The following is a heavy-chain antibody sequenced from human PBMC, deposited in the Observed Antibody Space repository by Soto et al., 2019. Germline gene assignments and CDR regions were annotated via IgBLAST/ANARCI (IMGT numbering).Heavy chain of an antibody. CDR1: GFSFDDYA. V-gene: IGHV3-9*01. D-gene: IGHD2-2*01. J-gene: IGHJ4*02. CDR3: TKGSSTSCFSPLDH. CDR2: ISWNSGNI. Sequence: EVHLVEWGGGLEQPGRSLRLSCAASGFSFDDYAMHWVRQAPGKGLEWVSCISWNSGNIVYSDSVKGRFTISRDNAKNSLSLQMNSLRAEDTALYYCTKGSSTSCFSPLDHWGQGTLVTVSS.